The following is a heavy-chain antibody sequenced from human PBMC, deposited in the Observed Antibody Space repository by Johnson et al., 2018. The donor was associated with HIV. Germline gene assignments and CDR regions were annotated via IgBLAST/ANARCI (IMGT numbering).Heavy chain of an antibody. J-gene: IGHJ3*02. CDR3: ARDARYSRSWPDAFDI. CDR2: ISYDGSNK. Sequence: QVQLVESGGRVVRPGGSLRLSCSASGFTVSTKYMSWVRQAPGKGLEWVAVISYDGSNKYYADSVKGRFTISRDNSKNTLYLQMTSLRPEDTAVYYCARDARYSRSWPDAFDIWGQGTMVTVSP. D-gene: IGHD6-13*01. CDR1: GFTVSTKY. V-gene: IGHV3-30*03.